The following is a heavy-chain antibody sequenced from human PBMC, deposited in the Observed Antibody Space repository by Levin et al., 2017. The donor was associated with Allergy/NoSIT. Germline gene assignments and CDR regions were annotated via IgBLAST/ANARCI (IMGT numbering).Heavy chain of an antibody. V-gene: IGHV3-7*01. CDR3: ARRGAIAAASYYYGMDV. CDR2: IKQDGSEK. CDR1: GFTFSSYW. J-gene: IGHJ6*02. D-gene: IGHD6-13*01. Sequence: GESLKISCAASGFTFSSYWMSWVRQAPGKGLEWVANIKQDGSEKYYVDSVKGRFTISRDNAKNSLYLQMNSLRAEDTAVYYCARRGAIAAASYYYGMDVWGQGTTVTVSS.